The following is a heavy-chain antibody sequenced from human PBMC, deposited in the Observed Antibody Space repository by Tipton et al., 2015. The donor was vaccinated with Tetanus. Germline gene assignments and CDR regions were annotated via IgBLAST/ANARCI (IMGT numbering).Heavy chain of an antibody. CDR1: GDSVSRNNAT. D-gene: IGHD1-14*01. J-gene: IGHJ4*02. Sequence: GLVKPSQTLSLTCVISGDSVSRNNATWNWIRQSPSRGLEWLGRTYYRSKWYNDYAPSVKSRITIKPDTSKNQFSLQLNSMTPEDTAVYFCARESPALDYWGQGILVTVSS. V-gene: IGHV6-1*01. CDR2: TYYRSKWYN. CDR3: ARESPALDY.